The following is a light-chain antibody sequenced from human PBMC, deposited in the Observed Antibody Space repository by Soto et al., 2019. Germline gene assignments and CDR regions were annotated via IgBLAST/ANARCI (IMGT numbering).Light chain of an antibody. CDR1: GSSIGTNT. J-gene: IGLJ2*01. CDR2: GNN. Sequence: QSVLTQPPSGSGTPGQSVIIFGAGSGSSIGTNTVNWYRQLPGTAPKLLIYGNNQRPSGVPDRFSGSKSGTSASLAISGLQSEDEADYYCAAWDGSLNNVLFGGGTKLTVL. V-gene: IGLV1-44*01. CDR3: AAWDGSLNNVL.